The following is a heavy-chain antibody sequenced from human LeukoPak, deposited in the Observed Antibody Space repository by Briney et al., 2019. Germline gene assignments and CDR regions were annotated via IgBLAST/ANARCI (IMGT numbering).Heavy chain of an antibody. CDR2: IYYSGST. CDR3: ARAPYGDYFDY. CDR1: GGSISSYY. D-gene: IGHD4-17*01. Sequence: SETLSLTCTVSGGSISSYYCSWIRQPPGKGLEWIGYIYYSGSTNYNPSLKSRVTISVDTSKNQFSLKLSSVTAADTAVYYCARAPYGDYFDYWGQGTLVTVSS. J-gene: IGHJ4*02. V-gene: IGHV4-59*01.